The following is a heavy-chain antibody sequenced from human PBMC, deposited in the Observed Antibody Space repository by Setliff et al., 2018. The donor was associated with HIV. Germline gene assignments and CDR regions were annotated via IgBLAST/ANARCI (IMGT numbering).Heavy chain of an antibody. V-gene: IGHV1-24*01. CDR3: ATRAYDSRGYLRSRVSGAAFDS. J-gene: IGHJ3*02. CDR2: FDPQYDKT. D-gene: IGHD3-22*01. Sequence: GASVKVSCKVSGYTLTELSIHWARQAPGKGLEWMGGFDPQYDKTFYAQKFQGRVTMSEDTSTDTAYMELSSLRSEDTAVYYCATRAYDSRGYLRSRVSGAAFDSWGQGTMVTVSS. CDR1: GYTLTELS.